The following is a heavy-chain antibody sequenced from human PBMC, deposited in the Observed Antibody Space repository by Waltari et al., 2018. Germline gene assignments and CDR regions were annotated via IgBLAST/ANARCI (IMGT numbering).Heavy chain of an antibody. CDR2: ISAYNGNT. CDR1: GYTFTSYG. V-gene: IGHV1-18*01. D-gene: IGHD2-21*02. CDR3: ARTYCGGDCLTSFFDY. Sequence: QVQLVQSGAEVTKPGASVTVSCKASGYTFTSYGLSWVRQAPGQGLEWMGWISAYNGNTNYAQKLQGRVTMTKDTSTSTAYMELRSLRSDETAVYYCARTYCGGDCLTSFFDYWGQGTLVTVAS. J-gene: IGHJ4*02.